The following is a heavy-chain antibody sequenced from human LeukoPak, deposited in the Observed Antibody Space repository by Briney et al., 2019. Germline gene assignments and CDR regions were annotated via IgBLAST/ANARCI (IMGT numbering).Heavy chain of an antibody. V-gene: IGHV4-39*07. CDR2: IYYSGST. Sequence: SETLSLTCTVSGGSISSSSYYWGWIRQPPGKGLEWIGSIYYSGSTYYNPSLKSRVTISVDTSKNQFSLKLSSVTAADTAVYYCASGENSSGWYYFQHWGQGTLVTVSS. CDR1: GGSISSSSYY. D-gene: IGHD6-19*01. J-gene: IGHJ1*01. CDR3: ASGENSSGWYYFQH.